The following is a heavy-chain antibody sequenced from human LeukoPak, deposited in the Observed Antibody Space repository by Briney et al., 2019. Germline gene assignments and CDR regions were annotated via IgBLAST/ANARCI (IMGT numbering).Heavy chain of an antibody. Sequence: GGSLRLSCAASGFTFSDHYMDWVRQAPGKGLEWVGFMRSKAHGGTTEYAASVKGRFTISRDDSKSIAYLQMNSLKTEDTAVYYCTRFFFNYYDSSGYYYSYYFDYWGQGTLVTVSS. D-gene: IGHD3-22*01. J-gene: IGHJ4*02. V-gene: IGHV3-49*04. CDR3: TRFFFNYYDSSGYYYSYYFDY. CDR1: GFTFSDHY. CDR2: MRSKAHGGTT.